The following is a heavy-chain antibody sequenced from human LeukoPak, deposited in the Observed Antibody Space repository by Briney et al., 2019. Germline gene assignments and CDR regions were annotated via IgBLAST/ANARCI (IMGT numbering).Heavy chain of an antibody. V-gene: IGHV3-53*01. CDR1: GFTVSSNY. Sequence: GGSLRLSCAASGFTVSSNYMSWVRQAPGKGLEWVSVIYSGGSTYYADSVKGRFTISRDNSKNTLYLQMSSLRAEDTAVYYCARTRGQVRFDPWGQGTLVTVSS. CDR3: ARTRGQVRFDP. J-gene: IGHJ5*02. CDR2: IYSGGST.